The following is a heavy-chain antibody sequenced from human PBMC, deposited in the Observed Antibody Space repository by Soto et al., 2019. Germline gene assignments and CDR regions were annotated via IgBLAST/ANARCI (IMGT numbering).Heavy chain of an antibody. CDR1: GGSISSYY. CDR2: IYYSGIT. J-gene: IGHJ4*02. Sequence: PSETLSLTCTVSGGSISSYYWSWIRQPPGKGLEWIGYIYYSGITNYNPSLKSRVTISVDTSKNQFSLKLSSLTAADTAVYYCARHHYGGYVPVNFDYWGQGTLVTSPQ. D-gene: IGHD3-16*01. CDR3: ARHHYGGYVPVNFDY. V-gene: IGHV4-59*08.